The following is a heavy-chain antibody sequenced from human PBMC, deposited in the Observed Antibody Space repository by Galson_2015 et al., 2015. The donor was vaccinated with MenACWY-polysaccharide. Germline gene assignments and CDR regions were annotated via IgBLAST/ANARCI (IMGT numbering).Heavy chain of an antibody. D-gene: IGHD3-10*01. J-gene: IGHJ6*02. CDR2: INSDASST. Sequence: LRLSCAASGLTFSNNWIHWVRQAPGEGLVWVSRINSDASSTAYADSVKGRFTISRDNAKNTLYLQMNSLRVEDTAVYYCVGPLGRGGTGAYGMDAWGQGTTVTVSS. CDR3: VGPLGRGGTGAYGMDA. CDR1: GLTFSNNW. V-gene: IGHV3-74*01.